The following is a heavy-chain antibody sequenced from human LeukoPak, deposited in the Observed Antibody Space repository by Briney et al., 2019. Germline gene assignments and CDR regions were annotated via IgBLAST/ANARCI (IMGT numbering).Heavy chain of an antibody. CDR2: ISYDGSNK. D-gene: IGHD2-21*02. CDR3: VKDLENCGGDCYLLQF. V-gene: IGHV3-30-3*01. Sequence: GVLRLSCAASGFTFSSYAMHWVRQAPGKGLEWVAVISYDGSNKYYADSVKGRFTISRDNSKNTLYLQMNSLRAEDTALYYCVKDLENCGGDCYLLQFWGQGTLVTVSS. J-gene: IGHJ4*02. CDR1: GFTFSSYA.